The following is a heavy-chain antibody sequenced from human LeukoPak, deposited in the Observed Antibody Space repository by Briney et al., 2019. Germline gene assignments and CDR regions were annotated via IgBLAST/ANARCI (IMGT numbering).Heavy chain of an antibody. CDR3: ARVGFGNTPHPIDY. D-gene: IGHD4-23*01. CDR2: IYYTGST. CDR1: GGSVSSGNYY. V-gene: IGHV4-61*01. J-gene: IGHJ4*02. Sequence: SETLSLTCTVSGGSVSSGNYYWSWIRQPPGKGLEWIGYIYYTGSTNYNPSLKSRVTISVDTSKNQFSLELSSVTAADMAVYYCARVGFGNTPHPIDYWGQGTLVTVSS.